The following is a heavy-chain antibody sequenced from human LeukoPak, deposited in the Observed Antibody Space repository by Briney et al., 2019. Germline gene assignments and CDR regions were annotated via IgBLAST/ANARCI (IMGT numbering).Heavy chain of an antibody. V-gene: IGHV1-69*01. CDR1: GDNLSNFA. Sequence: GSSVKVSCQVSGDNLSNFAVSWVRQAPGQGLEWMGGVIPISGGATYAQTFRDRVTFTADESTNIAYMELGSLSSDDTAVYFCARDREITTRPGGWFDPWGQGTLVTVSS. CDR2: VIPISGGA. CDR3: ARDREITTRPGGWFDP. D-gene: IGHD6-6*01. J-gene: IGHJ5*02.